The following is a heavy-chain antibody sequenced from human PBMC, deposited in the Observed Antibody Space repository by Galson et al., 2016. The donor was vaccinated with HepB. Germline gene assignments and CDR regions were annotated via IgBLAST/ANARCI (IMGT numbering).Heavy chain of an antibody. CDR1: GFTFSDYW. CDR2: IRPEGSGK. Sequence: SLRLSCAASGFTFSDYWMNWVRQAPGRGLKWVATIRPEGSGKNYVASVEGRFTISRDNPKNSLYLQMNILRADDTAVYYCARGLDATMGGGWHYGMDVWGQGTTVTVSS. CDR3: ARGLDATMGGGWHYGMDV. D-gene: IGHD5-18*01. V-gene: IGHV3-7*01. J-gene: IGHJ6*02.